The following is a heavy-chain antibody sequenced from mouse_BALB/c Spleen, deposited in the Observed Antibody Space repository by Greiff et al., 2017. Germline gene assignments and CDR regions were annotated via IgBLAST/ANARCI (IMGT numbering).Heavy chain of an antibody. V-gene: IGHV14-3*02. CDR2: IDPANGNT. J-gene: IGHJ4*01. D-gene: IGHD3-2*01. CDR1: GFNIKDTY. CDR3: ARDSSGYLSYAMDY. Sequence: EVQLQQSGAELVKPGASVKLSCTASGFNIKDTYMHWVKQRPEQGLEWIGRIDPANGNTKYDPKFQGKATITADTSSNTAYLQLSSLTSEDTAVYYCARDSSGYLSYAMDYWGQGTSVTVSS.